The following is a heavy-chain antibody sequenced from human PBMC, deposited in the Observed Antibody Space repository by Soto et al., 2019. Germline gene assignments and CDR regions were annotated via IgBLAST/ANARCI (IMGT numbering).Heavy chain of an antibody. V-gene: IGHV3-13*01. CDR1: GFTFSSYD. CDR2: IGTAGDT. CDR3: ARGPMRYSSSWYYYYYGMDV. Sequence: VGSLRLSCSASGFTFSSYDMHWVRQATGKCLEWVSAIGTAGDTYYPGSVKGRFTISRENAKNSLYLQMNSLRAGDTAVYYCARGPMRYSSSWYYYYYGMDVWGQGTTVTV. D-gene: IGHD6-13*01. J-gene: IGHJ6*02.